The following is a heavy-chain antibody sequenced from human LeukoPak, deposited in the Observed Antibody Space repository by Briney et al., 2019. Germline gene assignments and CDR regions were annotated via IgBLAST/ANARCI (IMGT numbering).Heavy chain of an antibody. D-gene: IGHD2-2*03. CDR3: AKSRIGYCSSTSCSGAFDI. CDR1: GFTFSSYS. V-gene: IGHV3-21*04. CDR2: ISSSSSYI. J-gene: IGHJ3*02. Sequence: GGSLRLSCAASGFTFSSYSMNWVRQAPGKGLEWVSSISSSSSYIYYADSVKGRFTISRDNSKNTLYLQMNSLRAEDTAVYYCAKSRIGYCSSTSCSGAFDIWGQGTMVTVSS.